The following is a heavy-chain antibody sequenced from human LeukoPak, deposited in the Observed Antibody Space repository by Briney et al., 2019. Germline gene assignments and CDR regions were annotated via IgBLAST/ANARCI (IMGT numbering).Heavy chain of an antibody. J-gene: IGHJ3*02. CDR2: INPNSGGT. Sequence: ASVKVSCKASGYTFTGYYMHWVRQAPGQGLEWMGWINPNSGGTNYAQKFQGRVTMTRDTSISTAYMELSRLRSDDTAVYYCARDRSDSYAFDIWGQGTMVTVSS. V-gene: IGHV1-2*02. CDR3: ARDRSDSYAFDI. CDR1: GYTFTGYY.